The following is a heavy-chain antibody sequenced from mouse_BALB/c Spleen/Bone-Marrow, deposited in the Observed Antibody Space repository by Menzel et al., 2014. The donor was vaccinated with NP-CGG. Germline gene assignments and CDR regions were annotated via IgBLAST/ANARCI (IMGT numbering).Heavy chain of an antibody. CDR3: ARAGGYDGFAY. CDR1: GYTFTSYW. V-gene: IGHV1S81*02. Sequence: VQLQESGAELVKPGASVKLSCKASGYTFTSYWMHWVKQRPGQGLEWIGEINPSNGRADYNEKFRSKATLTVDRSPSTAYMQLSSLTPEDSAVYYCARAGGYDGFAYWGQGTLVTVSA. J-gene: IGHJ3*01. CDR2: INPSNGRA. D-gene: IGHD2-2*01.